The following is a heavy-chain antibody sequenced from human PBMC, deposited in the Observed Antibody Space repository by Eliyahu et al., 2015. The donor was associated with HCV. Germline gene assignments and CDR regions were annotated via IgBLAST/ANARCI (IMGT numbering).Heavy chain of an antibody. CDR3: ARGPYSSSSPPFDY. CDR1: GFTFXSYS. Sequence: EVQLVESGGGLVXPGGSLRLSCXASGFTFXSYSMNWVRQAPGKGLEWVSSISSSSSYIYYADSVKGRFTISRDNAKNSLYLQMNSLRAEDTAVYYCARGPYSSSSPPFDYWGQGTLVTVSS. D-gene: IGHD6-6*01. J-gene: IGHJ4*02. V-gene: IGHV3-21*01. CDR2: ISSSSSYI.